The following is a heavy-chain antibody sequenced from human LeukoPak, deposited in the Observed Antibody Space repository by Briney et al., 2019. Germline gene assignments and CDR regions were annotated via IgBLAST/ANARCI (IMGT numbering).Heavy chain of an antibody. CDR3: ARKCSGGSCYSLEAFDI. J-gene: IGHJ3*02. CDR1: GGSISSGGYY. D-gene: IGHD2-15*01. V-gene: IGHV4-31*03. CDR2: IYYSGST. Sequence: SETLSLTCTVSGGSISSGGYYWSWIRQHPGKGLEWIGYIYYSGSTYYNPSLKSRVTISVDTSKNQFSLKLSSVTAADTAVYYCARKCSGGSCYSLEAFDIWGQGTMVTVSS.